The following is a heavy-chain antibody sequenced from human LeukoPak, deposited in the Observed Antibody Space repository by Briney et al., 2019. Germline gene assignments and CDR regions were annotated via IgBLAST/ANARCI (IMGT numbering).Heavy chain of an antibody. CDR2: IIPILGIA. CDR3: AGGGTTEYGLDV. J-gene: IGHJ6*02. CDR1: GATSTSYA. D-gene: IGHD4-17*01. Sequence: AVKVSCKASGATSTSYAISWVRQTPGQGLEWMGRIIPILGIANYAQKFQGRVTITADKSTSTAYMELSSLRSEDTAVYYCAGGGTTEYGLDVWGQGTTVTVSS. V-gene: IGHV1-69*04.